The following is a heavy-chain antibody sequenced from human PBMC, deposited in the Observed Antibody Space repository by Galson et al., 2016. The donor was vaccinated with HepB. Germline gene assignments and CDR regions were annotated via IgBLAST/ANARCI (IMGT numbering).Heavy chain of an antibody. Sequence: PALVKPTQTLTLTCTFSGFSLSTSGVGVGWIRQPPGKALVWLALIYWDDDKRYRPSLKSRLTITKDTSKNQAVLTVTDMDPVDTATYYCAHSLYYYGSGSYSFDLWGRGTLVTVSS. D-gene: IGHD3-10*01. V-gene: IGHV2-5*02. CDR1: GFSLSTSGVG. J-gene: IGHJ2*01. CDR3: AHSLYYYGSGSYSFDL. CDR2: IYWDDDK.